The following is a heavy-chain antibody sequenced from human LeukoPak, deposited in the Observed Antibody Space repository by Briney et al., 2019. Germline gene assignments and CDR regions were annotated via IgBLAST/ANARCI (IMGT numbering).Heavy chain of an antibody. D-gene: IGHD2-21*02. V-gene: IGHV4-30-4*01. CDR3: ARDEPYCGGDCYSGWFDP. CDR1: GGSISSGDYY. CDR2: IYYSGST. Sequence: SETLSLTCTVSGGSISSGDYYWSWIRQPPGKGLEWLGYIYYSGSTYYNPSLKSRVTISVDTSKNQFSLKLSSVTAADTAVYYCARDEPYCGGDCYSGWFDPWGQGTLVTVSS. J-gene: IGHJ5*02.